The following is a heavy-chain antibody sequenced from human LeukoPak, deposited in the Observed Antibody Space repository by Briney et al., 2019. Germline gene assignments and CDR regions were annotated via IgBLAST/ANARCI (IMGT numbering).Heavy chain of an antibody. D-gene: IGHD3-10*01. CDR2: IYYSGSA. CDR1: GGSISSYY. CDR3: AGSYFEPKFDY. V-gene: IGHV4-59*08. Sequence: SETLSLTCTVSGGSISSYYWSWIRQPPGKGLEWIGYIYYSGSANYNPSLKSRVTISVDTSKNQFSLKLSSVTAADTAVYYCAGSYFEPKFDYWGQGTLVTVSS. J-gene: IGHJ4*02.